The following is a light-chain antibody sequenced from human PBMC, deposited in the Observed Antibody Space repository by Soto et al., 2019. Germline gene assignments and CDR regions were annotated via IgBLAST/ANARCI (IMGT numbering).Light chain of an antibody. V-gene: IGKV3D-15*01. CDR3: QQYAKLPIT. Sequence: IVMTQSPATLSVSPGERATLSCRASQSVSSYLAWYQQKPGQAPRLLIYDASNRATGIPARFSGSGSGTDFTLTINRLEPEDFAVYYCQQYAKLPITFGLGTRLEI. CDR1: QSVSSY. CDR2: DAS. J-gene: IGKJ5*01.